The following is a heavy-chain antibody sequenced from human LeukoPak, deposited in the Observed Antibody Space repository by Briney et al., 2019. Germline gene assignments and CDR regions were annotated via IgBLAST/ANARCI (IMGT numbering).Heavy chain of an antibody. CDR1: GGSFSGYY. V-gene: IGHV4-34*01. CDR3: ARDRFDDSSGYYYHYYYYMDV. CDR2: INHSGST. J-gene: IGHJ6*03. Sequence: KTSETLSLTCAVYGGSFSGYYWSWIRQPPGKGLEWIGEINHSGSTNYNPSLKSRVTISVDTSKNQFSLKLSSVTAADTAVYYCARDRFDDSSGYYYHYYYYMDVWGKGTTVTVSS. D-gene: IGHD3-22*01.